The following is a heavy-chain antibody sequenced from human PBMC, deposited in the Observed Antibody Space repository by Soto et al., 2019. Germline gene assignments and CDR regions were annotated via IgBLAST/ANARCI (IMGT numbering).Heavy chain of an antibody. Sequence: PGGSLRLSCAASGFTFSSYGMHWVRQAPGKGLEWVAVISYDGSNKYYADSVKGRFTISRDNSKNTLYLQMNSLRAEDTAVYYCAKGQHDYGDYAPFDYWGQGTLVTVSS. CDR2: ISYDGSNK. CDR1: GFTFSSYG. J-gene: IGHJ4*02. V-gene: IGHV3-30*18. CDR3: AKGQHDYGDYAPFDY. D-gene: IGHD4-17*01.